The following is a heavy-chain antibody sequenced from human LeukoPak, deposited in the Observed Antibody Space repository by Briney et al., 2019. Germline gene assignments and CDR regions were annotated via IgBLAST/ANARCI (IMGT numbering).Heavy chain of an antibody. CDR2: INPNSGGT. D-gene: IGHD6-13*01. V-gene: IGHV1-2*02. J-gene: IGHJ6*03. Sequence: GASVKVSCKASGYTFTGYYMHWVRQAPGQGLEWMGWINPNSGGTNYAQKFQGRVTMTRDTSISTAYMELSRLRSDDTAVYYCARDILRGSSWYNYYDYYMDVWGKGTTVTVSS. CDR3: ARDILRGSSWYNYYDYYMDV. CDR1: GYTFTGYY.